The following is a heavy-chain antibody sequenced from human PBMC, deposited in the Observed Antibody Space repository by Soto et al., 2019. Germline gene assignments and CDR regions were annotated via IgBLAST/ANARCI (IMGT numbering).Heavy chain of an antibody. CDR1: GFTFSSYA. J-gene: IGHJ4*02. Sequence: QVQLVEPGGGVVQPGRSLRLSCAASGFTFSSYAMHWVRQAPGKGLEWVAVISYDGSNKYYADSVKGRFTISRDNSKNTLYLQMNSLRAEDTAVYYCASAIAVAGFDYWGQGTLVTVSS. CDR2: ISYDGSNK. CDR3: ASAIAVAGFDY. V-gene: IGHV3-30-3*01. D-gene: IGHD6-19*01.